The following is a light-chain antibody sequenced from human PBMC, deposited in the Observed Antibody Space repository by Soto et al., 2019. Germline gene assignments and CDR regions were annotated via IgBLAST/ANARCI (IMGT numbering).Light chain of an antibody. CDR2: AAS. CDR1: QSVSSSY. Sequence: EIVLTQSPGTLSLSPGERATLSCRASQSVSSSYLVWHQQKPGQAPRLLIYAASRRATGIPDRFSGSGSGIDFTLTISRLEPEDFAVYYCQQYGSSPWTFGQGTKVEIK. CDR3: QQYGSSPWT. J-gene: IGKJ1*01. V-gene: IGKV3-20*01.